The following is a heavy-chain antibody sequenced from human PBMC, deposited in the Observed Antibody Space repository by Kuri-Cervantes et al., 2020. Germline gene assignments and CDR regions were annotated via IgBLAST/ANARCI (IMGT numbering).Heavy chain of an antibody. CDR3: AKDWGYYDSSGYYFDY. V-gene: IGHV3-30*19. J-gene: IGHJ4*02. CDR1: GFTFSSYG. CDR2: ISYDERAK. Sequence: GGSLRLSCAASGFTFSSYGMHWVRQAPGKGLEWVAVISYDERAKYYGDSVKGRFTISRDTSKNTVYLQMNSLRAEDTAVYFCAKDWGYYDSSGYYFDYWGQGTLVTVSS. D-gene: IGHD3-22*01.